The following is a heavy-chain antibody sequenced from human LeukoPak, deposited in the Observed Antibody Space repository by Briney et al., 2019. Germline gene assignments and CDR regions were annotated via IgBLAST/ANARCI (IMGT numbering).Heavy chain of an antibody. Sequence: GASLQISCKGSGYIFTSYGIGWVRQMPGKGLEWMGMIYPGDSDTRYSPSFQGQVTISADKSISTAYLQWSSLKASDTAMYYCARRSGTYFGNYYFDYWGQGALVTVSS. CDR2: IYPGDSDT. D-gene: IGHD1-26*01. CDR3: ARRSGTYFGNYYFDY. CDR1: GYIFTSYG. V-gene: IGHV5-51*01. J-gene: IGHJ4*02.